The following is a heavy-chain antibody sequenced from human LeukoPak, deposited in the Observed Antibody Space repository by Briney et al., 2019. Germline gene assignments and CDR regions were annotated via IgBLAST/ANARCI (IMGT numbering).Heavy chain of an antibody. CDR2: IYHSGNT. CDR1: GYSISSGFY. Sequence: SETLSLTCSVSGYSISSGFYWGWIRQPPGKGLEWIGNIYHSGNTYYNPSLKSRVTISVDTSKNQFSLKLSSVTAADTAVYYCAREAFSSGYYDDYWGQGTLVTVSS. V-gene: IGHV4-38-2*02. D-gene: IGHD3-22*01. CDR3: AREAFSSGYYDDY. J-gene: IGHJ4*02.